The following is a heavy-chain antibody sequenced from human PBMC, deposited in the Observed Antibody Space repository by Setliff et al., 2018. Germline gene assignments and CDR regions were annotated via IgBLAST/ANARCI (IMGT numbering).Heavy chain of an antibody. J-gene: IGHJ4*02. CDR2: VHFGGDT. V-gene: IGHV4-59*08. D-gene: IGHD2-15*01. Sequence: PSETLSLTCTVSGGGSINNYYWSWVRQSPGKGLEWIGFVHFGGDTNYNPSLKSRVTMSADTSNNQFSLKLSSVAAADTAVYYCARHGGWTPFDFWGQGALVTVSS. CDR1: GGGSINNYY. CDR3: ARHGGWTPFDF.